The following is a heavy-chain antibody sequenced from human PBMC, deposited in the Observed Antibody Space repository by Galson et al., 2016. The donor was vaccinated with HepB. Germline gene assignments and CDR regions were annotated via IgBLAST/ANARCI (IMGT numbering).Heavy chain of an antibody. CDR2: INWNGGST. CDR1: GFTFDDYG. Sequence: SLRLSCAASGFTFDDYGMSWVRQTPGEGLEWVSGINWNGGSTGYADSVKGRFTISRDNAKNSLYLQMNSLRAEDTALYYCARAPYLYLAAAAYYFDYWGQGTLVTVSS. J-gene: IGHJ4*02. CDR3: ARAPYLYLAAAAYYFDY. D-gene: IGHD6-13*01. V-gene: IGHV3-20*04.